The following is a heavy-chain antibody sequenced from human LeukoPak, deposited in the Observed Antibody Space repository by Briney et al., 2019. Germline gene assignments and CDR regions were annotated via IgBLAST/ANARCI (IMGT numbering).Heavy chain of an antibody. V-gene: IGHV3-7*03. Sequence: GGSLRLSCAVPGFTFSRSWMSWVRQTPGRGLEWVANIKQDGSDKYYVDSVRGRFTISRDNAKNSLYLQMNSLRAEDTAVYFCARESAAHAGYWGQGTLVIVSS. CDR3: ARESAAHAGY. CDR2: IKQDGSDK. J-gene: IGHJ4*02. D-gene: IGHD6-25*01. CDR1: GFTFSRSW.